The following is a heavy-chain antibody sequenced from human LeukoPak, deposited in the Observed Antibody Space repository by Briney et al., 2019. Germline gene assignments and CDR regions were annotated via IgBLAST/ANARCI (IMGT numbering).Heavy chain of an antibody. CDR1: GGSISSYY. CDR2: IYYSGST. D-gene: IGHD5-18*01. J-gene: IGHJ4*02. CDR3: ARGNTWIQGIDY. Sequence: PSETLSLTCTVSGGSISSYYWGWIRQPPGEGLEWIGSIYYSGSTYYNPSLKSRVTISVDTSKNQFSLKLSSVTAADTAVYYCARGNTWIQGIDYWGQGTLVTVSS. V-gene: IGHV4-39*07.